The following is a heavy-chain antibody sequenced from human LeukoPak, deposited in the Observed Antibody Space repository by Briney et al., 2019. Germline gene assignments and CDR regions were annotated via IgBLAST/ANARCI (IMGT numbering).Heavy chain of an antibody. CDR2: IDYTGST. Sequence: SETLPLTCTVSGGSISGYYWSWIRQPPGKGLEWIAYIDYTGSTKYNPSLRSRVTISLDAPNNQIFLNLSSVTATDTAVYYCARPDSHLSAFDIWGQGTMVSVSS. J-gene: IGHJ3*02. V-gene: IGHV4-59*08. CDR1: GGSISGYY. D-gene: IGHD2-21*01. CDR3: ARPDSHLSAFDI.